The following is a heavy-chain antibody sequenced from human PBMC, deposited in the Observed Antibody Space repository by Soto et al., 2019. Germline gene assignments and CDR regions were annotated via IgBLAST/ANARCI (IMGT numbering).Heavy chain of an antibody. CDR1: GGSISSGCYY. D-gene: IGHD1-26*01. J-gene: IGHJ4*02. CDR2: SYYSGST. V-gene: IGHV4-31*01. CDR3: AGIYIGSPGVTLRY. Sequence: QVQLQESGPGLVKPSQTLSLTCTVSGGSISSGCYYWSWIRQHPGKGLEWIGYSYYSGSTYYNPSLKSLVTISVDTSQNQFSLKLSSVTAADTAVYYCAGIYIGSPGVTLRYWGQGTLVTVSS.